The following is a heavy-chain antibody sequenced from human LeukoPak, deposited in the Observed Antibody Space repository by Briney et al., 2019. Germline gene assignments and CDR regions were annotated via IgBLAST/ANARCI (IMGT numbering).Heavy chain of an antibody. D-gene: IGHD3-10*01. CDR2: ISGYNGDT. CDR3: ARDERARDGNSGYFDY. Sequence: GASVKVSCKASGGTFSSYAISWVRQAPGQGLEWMGWISGYNGDTNHVQKLQGRVTMTTDTSTSTTYLELRSLTSDDTAMYYCARDERARDGNSGYFDYWGQGTLITVSS. J-gene: IGHJ4*02. CDR1: GGTFSSYA. V-gene: IGHV1-18*01.